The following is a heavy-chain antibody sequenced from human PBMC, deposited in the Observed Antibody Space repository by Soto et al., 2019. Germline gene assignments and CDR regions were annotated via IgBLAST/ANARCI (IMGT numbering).Heavy chain of an antibody. V-gene: IGHV3-30-3*01. CDR2: ISYDGSNK. CDR1: GFTFSSYA. J-gene: IGHJ2*01. CDR3: ERDPYYGDKRDYCYFDL. D-gene: IGHD4-17*01. Sequence: QVQLVESGGGVVQPGRSLRLSCAASGFTFSSYAMHWVRQAPGKGLEWVAVISYDGSNKYYADSVKGRFTISRDNSKHTLYLPENGLRAEDTAVYYCERDPYYGDKRDYCYFDLLCRGTLVTVSS.